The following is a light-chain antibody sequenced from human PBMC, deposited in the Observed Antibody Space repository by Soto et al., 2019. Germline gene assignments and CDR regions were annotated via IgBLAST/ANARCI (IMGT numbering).Light chain of an antibody. CDR3: AAWDDSLSGVV. V-gene: IGLV2-14*03. CDR2: DVS. Sequence: QSALTQPASVSGSPGQSITISCTGTSSDIGGYDYVSWYQQHPGKAPKLVIYDVSNRPSGVSSRFSGSKSGYTATASLTISGLQAEDEADYFCAAWDDSLSGVVFGGGTKLTVL. J-gene: IGLJ2*01. CDR1: SSDIGGYDY.